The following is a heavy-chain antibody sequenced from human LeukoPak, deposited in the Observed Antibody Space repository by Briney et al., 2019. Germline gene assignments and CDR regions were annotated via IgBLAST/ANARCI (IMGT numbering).Heavy chain of an antibody. Sequence: HPGGSLRLSCAASGFTFSSYWMHWVRQAPGKGLVWVSRINSAGSSTTYADSVKGRFTISRDNAKNTLYLQMNSLRAEDTAVYYCARDSSYCSSTSCYNYFDYWGQGNLVTVSS. CDR3: ARDSSYCSSTSCYNYFDY. J-gene: IGHJ4*02. D-gene: IGHD2-2*02. V-gene: IGHV3-74*01. CDR2: INSAGSST. CDR1: GFTFSSYW.